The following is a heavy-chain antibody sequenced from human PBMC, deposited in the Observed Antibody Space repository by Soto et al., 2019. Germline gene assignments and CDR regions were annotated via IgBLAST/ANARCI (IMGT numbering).Heavy chain of an antibody. J-gene: IGHJ6*02. CDR1: RDSVSSNSAA. D-gene: IGHD2-2*01. CDR3: ARDGTIVVVPAAIAYYYYGMDV. Sequence: SQTLSLTCAISRDSVSSNSAAWNWIRQSPSRGLEWLGRTYYRSKWYNDYAVSVKSRITINPDTSKNQFSLQLNSVTPEDTAVYYCARDGTIVVVPAAIAYYYYGMDVWGQGTTVTVS. V-gene: IGHV6-1*01. CDR2: TYYRSKWYN.